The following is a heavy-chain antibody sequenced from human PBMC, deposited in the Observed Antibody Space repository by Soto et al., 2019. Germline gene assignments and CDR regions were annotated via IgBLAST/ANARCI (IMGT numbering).Heavy chain of an antibody. J-gene: IGHJ3*02. V-gene: IGHV1-69*13. CDR1: GGTFSSYA. CDR3: ARDYYYDRDAFDI. D-gene: IGHD3-22*01. CDR2: IIPIFGTA. Sequence: SVKVSCKASGGTFSSYAISWVRQAPGQGLEWMGGIIPIFGTANYAQKFQGRVTITADESTSIAYMELSSLRSEDTAVYYCARDYYYDRDAFDIWGQGTMVTVSS.